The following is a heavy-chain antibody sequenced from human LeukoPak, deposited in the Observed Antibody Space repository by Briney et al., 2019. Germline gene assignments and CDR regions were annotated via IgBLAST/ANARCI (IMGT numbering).Heavy chain of an antibody. D-gene: IGHD3-10*01. J-gene: IGHJ4*02. V-gene: IGHV3-23*01. CDR1: GFTFSSYA. CDR2: ISGSGGST. Sequence: GGSLRLSCAASGFTFSSYAMSWVRQAPGKGLEWVSAISGSGGSTYYADSVKGRFTTSRDNSKNTLYLQMDSLRAEDTAVYYCAKDSIFDYGSGSLFPDYWGQGTLVTVSS. CDR3: AKDSIFDYGSGSLFPDY.